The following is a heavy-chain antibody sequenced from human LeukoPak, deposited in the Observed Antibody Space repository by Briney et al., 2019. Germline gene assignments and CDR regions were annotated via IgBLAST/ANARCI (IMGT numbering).Heavy chain of an antibody. Sequence: GGSLRLSCAASGFTFSSYGMHWVRQAPGKGLEWVAFIRYDGSNKYYADSVKGRFTISRDNSKNTLYLQTNSLRAEDTAVYYCAKDLPRPKDWGQGTLVTVSS. CDR1: GFTFSSYG. J-gene: IGHJ4*02. V-gene: IGHV3-30*02. CDR2: IRYDGSNK. CDR3: AKDLPRPKD.